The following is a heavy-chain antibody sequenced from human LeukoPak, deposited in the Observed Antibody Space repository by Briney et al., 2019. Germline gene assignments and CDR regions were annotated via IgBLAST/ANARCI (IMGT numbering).Heavy chain of an antibody. CDR1: GFTFSSYA. Sequence: GGSLRLSCAASGFTFSSYAMSWVRQAPGKGLEWVSAISGSGGSTYYADSVKGRFTISRDNSKNTLYLQMNSLRAEDTAVYFCAKDYDFWSGYSTPFDHWGQGTLVTVSS. J-gene: IGHJ4*02. CDR2: ISGSGGST. D-gene: IGHD3-3*01. V-gene: IGHV3-23*01. CDR3: AKDYDFWSGYSTPFDH.